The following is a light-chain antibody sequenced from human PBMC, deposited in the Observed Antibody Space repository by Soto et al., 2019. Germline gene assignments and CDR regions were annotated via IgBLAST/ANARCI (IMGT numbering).Light chain of an antibody. Sequence: QSALTQPASVSGSPGQSITISCTGTSSDVGGYRYVSWYQQNPGKAPKLIVYEVTYRPSGVSNRFSGSKSGNTASLTISGLQAEDEADYYCSSYTTTSTYWVFGGGTKVTVL. V-gene: IGLV2-14*01. J-gene: IGLJ3*02. CDR2: EVT. CDR3: SSYTTTSTYWV. CDR1: SSDVGGYRY.